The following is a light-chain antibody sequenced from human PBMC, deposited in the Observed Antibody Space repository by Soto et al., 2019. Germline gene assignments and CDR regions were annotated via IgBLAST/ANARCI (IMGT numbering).Light chain of an antibody. V-gene: IGLV2-14*01. Sequence: SVLAQPASVSGSLGQSITISCTGASNNIGGYKYVSWYQQHPGKAPKLIIYEVSNRPSGISNRFSGSKSGNTASLSISGLQAEDEADYYCSSYSSISTRVFGTGTKVTVL. CDR1: SNNIGGYKY. J-gene: IGLJ1*01. CDR2: EVS. CDR3: SSYSSISTRV.